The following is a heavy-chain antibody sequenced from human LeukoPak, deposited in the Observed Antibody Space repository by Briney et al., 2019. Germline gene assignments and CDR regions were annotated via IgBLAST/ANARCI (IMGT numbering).Heavy chain of an antibody. D-gene: IGHD3-22*01. CDR1: GFTFSSYA. CDR3: AKDRPNYYGSNGHYYRRDGDY. V-gene: IGHV3-23*01. J-gene: IGHJ4*02. CDR2: TSGDGGAT. Sequence: GGSLRLSCAASGFTFSSYAMSWVRQSTGKGLEWVSSTSGDGGATYYSNSVKGRFTISRDNSRNTLYLQMNSLRAEDTAVYYCAKDRPNYYGSNGHYYRRDGDYWGQGTLVTVSS.